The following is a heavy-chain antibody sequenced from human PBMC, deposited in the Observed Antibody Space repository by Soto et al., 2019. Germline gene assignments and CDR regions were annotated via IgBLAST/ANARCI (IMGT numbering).Heavy chain of an antibody. J-gene: IGHJ4*02. V-gene: IGHV4-34*01. CDR1: GGSFSGYY. Sequence: KTSETLSLTCAVYGGSFSGYYCSWIRQPPGKGLEWIGEINHSGSTNYNPSLKSRVTISVDTSKNQFSLKLSSVTAADTAVYYCARGNLRFLEWSYRRYYFDYWGQGTLVTVSS. CDR2: INHSGST. CDR3: ARGNLRFLEWSYRRYYFDY. D-gene: IGHD3-3*01.